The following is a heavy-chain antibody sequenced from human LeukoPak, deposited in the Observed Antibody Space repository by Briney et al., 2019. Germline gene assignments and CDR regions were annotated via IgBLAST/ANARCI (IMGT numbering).Heavy chain of an antibody. CDR2: INHSGST. D-gene: IGHD2-2*02. CDR1: GFTFRTSG. J-gene: IGHJ5*01. V-gene: IGHV4-34*01. Sequence: GSLRLSCAASGFTFRTSGMHWVRQAPGKGLEWIGEINHSGSTNYNPSLKSRVTISVDTSKNQFSLKLSSVTAADTAVYYCARGPGYCSSTSCYKGWFDSWGQGTLVTVSS. CDR3: ARGPGYCSSTSCYKGWFDS.